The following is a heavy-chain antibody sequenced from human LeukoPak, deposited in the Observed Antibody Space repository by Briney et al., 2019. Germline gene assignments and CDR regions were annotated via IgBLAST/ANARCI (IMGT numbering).Heavy chain of an antibody. CDR1: GGTFGSYA. D-gene: IGHD5-12*01. J-gene: IGHJ4*02. Sequence: ASVKVSCKASGGTFGSYAINWVRQAPGQGLEWMGGIIPMFGTTHFAQNFQGRVTITAGESTSTVFMEVGSLRPEDRAVYYCARQKADAGYDSPFDLWGQGTLVTVSS. CDR3: ARQKADAGYDSPFDL. CDR2: IIPMFGTT. V-gene: IGHV1-69*13.